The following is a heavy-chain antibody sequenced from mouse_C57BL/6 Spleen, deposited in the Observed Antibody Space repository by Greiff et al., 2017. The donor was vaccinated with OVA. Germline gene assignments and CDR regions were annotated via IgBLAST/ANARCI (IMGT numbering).Heavy chain of an antibody. J-gene: IGHJ1*03. CDR1: GYTFTDYN. V-gene: IGHV1-18*01. D-gene: IGHD2-4*01. Sequence: VQLQQSGPELVKPGASVKIPCKASGYTFTDYNMDWVKQSHGKSLEWIGDINPNNGGTIYNQKFKGKATLTVDKSSSTAYMELRSLTSEDTAVYYCATDRGGDYDEWYFDVWGTGTTVTVSS. CDR3: ATDRGGDYDEWYFDV. CDR2: INPNNGGT.